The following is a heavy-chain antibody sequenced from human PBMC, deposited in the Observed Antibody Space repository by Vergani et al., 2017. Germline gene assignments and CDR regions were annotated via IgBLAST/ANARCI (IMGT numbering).Heavy chain of an antibody. Sequence: QVQLVESGGGVVQPGGSLRLSCGASGFTFSNYGMHWVRQAPGKGLEWVTFIRYDGSNTYYADSVKGRFTISRDNSKNKLFLQMNSLRPEDTAVYYCARDTVTGSRYFDYWGQGTLVTVSS. CDR3: ARDTVTGSRYFDY. CDR1: GFTFSNYG. CDR2: IRYDGSNT. V-gene: IGHV3-30*02. J-gene: IGHJ4*02. D-gene: IGHD6-19*01.